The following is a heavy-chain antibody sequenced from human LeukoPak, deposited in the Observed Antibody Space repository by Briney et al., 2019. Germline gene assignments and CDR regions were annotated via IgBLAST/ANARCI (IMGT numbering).Heavy chain of an antibody. J-gene: IGHJ4*02. V-gene: IGHV3-30-3*01. CDR3: ARDQGRIAAAGNYLSSGY. Sequence: QPGGSLRPSCAPSGFTFSSYSMHWVRQAPGKGLEWVAVISSDGSSKYYADSVKGRFTISRDNSKNTLYLQMNSLRTEDTAVYYCARDQGRIAAAGNYLSSGYWGQGTLVTVSS. CDR1: GFTFSSYS. CDR2: ISSDGSSK. D-gene: IGHD6-13*01.